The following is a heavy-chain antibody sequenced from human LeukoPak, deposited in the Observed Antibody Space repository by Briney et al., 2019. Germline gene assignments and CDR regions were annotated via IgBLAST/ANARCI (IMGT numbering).Heavy chain of an antibody. Sequence: GGSLRLSCSASGFTFSSYAMHWVRQAPGKGLEYASAISSNGGGTYYADSVKGRFTISRDNSKNTLYLQMSSLRAEDTAVYYCVKAIAVAGTGDYFDYWGQGTLVTVSS. D-gene: IGHD6-19*01. V-gene: IGHV3-64D*09. CDR1: GFTFSSYA. J-gene: IGHJ4*02. CDR3: VKAIAVAGTGDYFDY. CDR2: ISSNGGGT.